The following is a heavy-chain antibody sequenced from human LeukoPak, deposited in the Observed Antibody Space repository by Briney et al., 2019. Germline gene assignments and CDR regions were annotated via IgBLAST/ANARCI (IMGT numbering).Heavy chain of an antibody. Sequence: GGSLRLSCVASGFTFSSYDMDWVRQAPGKGLEWVASISSSSYYIYYSDSLKGRFTISRDNAKNSLYLQMNSLRVEDTALYYCARVMYSKSYRWFDPWGQGTLVTVSS. D-gene: IGHD1-26*01. J-gene: IGHJ5*02. CDR1: GFTFSSYD. V-gene: IGHV3-21*01. CDR3: ARVMYSKSYRWFDP. CDR2: ISSSSYYI.